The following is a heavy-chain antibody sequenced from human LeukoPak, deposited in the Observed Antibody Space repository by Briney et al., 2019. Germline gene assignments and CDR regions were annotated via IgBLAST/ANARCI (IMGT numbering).Heavy chain of an antibody. CDR2: IWYDGSNK. D-gene: IGHD4-17*01. CDR1: GFTFSSYG. CDR3: ARDMTTVTTGAQNYYYYGMDV. Sequence: GSLRLSCAASGFTFSSYGMHWVRQAPGKGLEWVAVIWYDGSNKYYADSVKGRFTISRDNSKNTLYLQTNSLRAEDTAVYYCARDMTTVTTGAQNYYYYGMDVWGQGTTVTVSS. V-gene: IGHV3-33*01. J-gene: IGHJ6*02.